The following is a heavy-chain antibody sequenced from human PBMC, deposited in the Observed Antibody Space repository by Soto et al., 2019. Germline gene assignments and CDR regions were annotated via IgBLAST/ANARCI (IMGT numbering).Heavy chain of an antibody. CDR3: ARGYVDTAMVQED. V-gene: IGHV4-30-2*01. Sequence: PSETLSLTCAVSGGSISSGGYSWSWIRQPPGKGLEWIGYIYHSGSTYYNPSLKSRVTISVDRSKNQFSLKLSSVTAADTAVYYCARGYVDTAMVQEDWGQGTLVTVSS. CDR2: IYHSGST. D-gene: IGHD5-18*01. J-gene: IGHJ4*02. CDR1: GGSISSGGYS.